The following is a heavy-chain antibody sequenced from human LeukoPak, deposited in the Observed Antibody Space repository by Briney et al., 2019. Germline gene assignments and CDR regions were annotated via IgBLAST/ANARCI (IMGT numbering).Heavy chain of an antibody. CDR2: IYSGGST. Sequence: GGSLRLTFAASGFTVSSNYMSGVRQAPGKGLEWVSVIYSGGSTYYADSVKGRFTISRHNSKNTLYLQMNSLRAEDTAVYYCAREAYDAFDIWGQGTMVTVSS. V-gene: IGHV3-53*04. CDR3: AREAYDAFDI. J-gene: IGHJ3*02. CDR1: GFTVSSNY.